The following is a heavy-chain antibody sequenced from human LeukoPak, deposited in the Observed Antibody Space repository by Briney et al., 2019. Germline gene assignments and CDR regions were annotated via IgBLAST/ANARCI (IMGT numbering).Heavy chain of an antibody. V-gene: IGHV5-51*01. J-gene: IGHJ4*02. Sequence: GESLKISCKGSGYSFTSYWIGWVRQMLGKGLEWMGIIYPGDSDTRYSPSFQGQVTISADKSISTAYLQWSSLKASDTAMYYCARTTGITMVRGVINYFDYWGQGTLVTVSS. D-gene: IGHD3-10*01. CDR3: ARTTGITMVRGVINYFDY. CDR1: GYSFTSYW. CDR2: IYPGDSDT.